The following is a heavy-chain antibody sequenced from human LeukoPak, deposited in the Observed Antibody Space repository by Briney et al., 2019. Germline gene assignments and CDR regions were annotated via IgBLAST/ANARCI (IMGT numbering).Heavy chain of an antibody. Sequence: PSETLSLTCTVSGDSISTNYRSWIRQPPGKGLEWIGYIHYSGSTNYNPSLKSRVTISVDTSKNQFSLKLSSVTAADTAVYYCARENEGSFYWGQGTLVTVSS. V-gene: IGHV4-59*01. CDR2: IHYSGST. CDR3: ARENEGSFY. CDR1: GDSISTNY. J-gene: IGHJ4*02. D-gene: IGHD1-1*01.